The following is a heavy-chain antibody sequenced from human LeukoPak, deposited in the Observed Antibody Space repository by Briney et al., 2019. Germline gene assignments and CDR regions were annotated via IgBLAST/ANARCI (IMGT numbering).Heavy chain of an antibody. D-gene: IGHD6-19*01. V-gene: IGHV3-66*01. CDR3: ARGSSDLDY. Sequence: GGSLRLSCAASGFTVSSKYMGWVRQAPGKGLEWVSVIYSGDNTYYVDSVKGRFTISRDNSKNTLYLQMHSLRAEDTAVYYCARGSSDLDYWGQGTLVTVSS. CDR1: GFTVSSKY. J-gene: IGHJ4*02. CDR2: IYSGDNT.